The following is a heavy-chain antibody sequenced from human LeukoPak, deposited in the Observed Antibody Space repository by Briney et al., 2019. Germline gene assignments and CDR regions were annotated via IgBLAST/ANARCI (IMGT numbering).Heavy chain of an antibody. CDR1: GGSISSSSYY. D-gene: IGHD2-2*01. CDR2: IYYSGST. J-gene: IGHJ5*02. Sequence: PSETLSLTCTVSGGSISSSSYYWGWIRQPPGKGLEWIGSIYYSGSTYYNPSLKSRVTISVDTSKNQFSLKLGSVTAADTAVYYCARSAPGSTSCFHWFDPWGQGTLVTVSS. CDR3: ARSAPGSTSCFHWFDP. V-gene: IGHV4-39*01.